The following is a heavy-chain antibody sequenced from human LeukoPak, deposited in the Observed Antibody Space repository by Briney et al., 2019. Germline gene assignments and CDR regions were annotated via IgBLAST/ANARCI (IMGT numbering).Heavy chain of an antibody. V-gene: IGHV3-30*04. D-gene: IGHD5-24*01. Sequence: GGSLRLSCVASGFNFDNYAMHWVRQPLGKGLEWVAVISHDGRTKYYADSMKGRITISRDNSKNTVFLQMNNLRTEDTAVYFCARPSPPGDGYNPPDYWGQGTLVTVSS. CDR3: ARPSPPGDGYNPPDY. CDR1: GFNFDNYA. J-gene: IGHJ4*02. CDR2: ISHDGRTK.